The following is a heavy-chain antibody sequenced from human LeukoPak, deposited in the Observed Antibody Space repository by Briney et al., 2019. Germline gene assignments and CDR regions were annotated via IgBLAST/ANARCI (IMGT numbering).Heavy chain of an antibody. CDR1: GFTFSSYS. CDR3: ARELYCSGGSCYSYYYYGMDV. J-gene: IGHJ6*04. V-gene: IGHV3-21*01. CDR2: ISSSSSYI. Sequence: GGSLRLSCAASGFTFSSYSMNWVRQAPGKGLEWVSSISSSSSYIYYADSVKGRFTISRGNAKNSLYLQMNSLRAEDTAVYYCARELYCSGGSCYSYYYYGMDVWGKGTTVTVSS. D-gene: IGHD2-15*01.